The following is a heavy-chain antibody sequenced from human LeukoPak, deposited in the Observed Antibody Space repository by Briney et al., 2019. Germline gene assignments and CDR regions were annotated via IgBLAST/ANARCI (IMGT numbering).Heavy chain of an antibody. CDR1: GFTFSSYE. CDR3: ARDSCSGGSCYSSNLQPLDY. D-gene: IGHD2-15*01. CDR2: ISSSGSTI. Sequence: GGSLRLSCAASGFTFSSYEMNWFRQAPGKGLEWVSYISSSGSTIYYADSVKGRFTISRDNAKNSLYLQMNSLRAEDTAVYYCARDSCSGGSCYSSNLQPLDYWGQGTLVTVSS. J-gene: IGHJ4*02. V-gene: IGHV3-48*03.